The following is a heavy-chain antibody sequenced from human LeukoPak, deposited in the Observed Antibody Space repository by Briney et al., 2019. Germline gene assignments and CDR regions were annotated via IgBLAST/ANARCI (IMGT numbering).Heavy chain of an antibody. D-gene: IGHD6-13*01. CDR2: IFYSGSS. J-gene: IGHJ6*02. CDR3: ARVSGSIAADLPYYYYGMDV. Sequence: PSETLSLTCTVSGGSISSRTYYWGWIRQPPGKGLEWIGSIFYSGSSYYNPSLKSRVTISVDTSKNHFSLKLTPVTAADTAVYYCARVSGSIAADLPYYYYGMDVWGQGTTVTVSS. CDR1: GGSISSRTYY. V-gene: IGHV4-39*02.